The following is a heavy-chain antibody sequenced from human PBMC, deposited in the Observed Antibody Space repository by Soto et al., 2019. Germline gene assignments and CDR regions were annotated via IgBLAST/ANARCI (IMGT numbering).Heavy chain of an antibody. J-gene: IGHJ6*02. CDR2: VFNSGST. V-gene: IGHV4-59*08. Sequence: QVQLQESGPGLVKPSETLSLTCTVSGASISGHFWSWIRQPPGQGLEWIAYVFNSGSTYNPSLKRRVTISVDTSKNQLSLELRSVIAADSAIYYWAINADVWGQGTTVTVSS. CDR3: AINADV. CDR1: GASISGHF.